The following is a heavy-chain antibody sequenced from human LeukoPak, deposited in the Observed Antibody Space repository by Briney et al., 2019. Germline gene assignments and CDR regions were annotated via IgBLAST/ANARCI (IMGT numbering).Heavy chain of an antibody. D-gene: IGHD3-22*01. Sequence: ASVKVSCKVSGYTLTELSMHWVRQAPGKGLEWMGGFDPEDGETIYAQKFQGRVTMTEDTSTDTAYMELSSQRSEDTAVYYCATSPSPYYYDSSGYYYDWGQGTLVTVSS. V-gene: IGHV1-24*01. J-gene: IGHJ4*02. CDR2: FDPEDGET. CDR3: ATSPSPYYYDSSGYYYD. CDR1: GYTLTELS.